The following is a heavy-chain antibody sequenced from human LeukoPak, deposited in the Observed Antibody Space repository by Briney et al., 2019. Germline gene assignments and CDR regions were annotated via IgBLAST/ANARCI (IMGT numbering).Heavy chain of an antibody. Sequence: PGGSLRLSCAASGFTFDDYGMSSVRQAPGKGLEWVSGINWNGGSTGYADSVKGRFTISRDNAKNSLCLQMNSLRAEDTALYYCARVRYGSGRRDAFDIWGQGTMVTVSS. D-gene: IGHD3-10*01. J-gene: IGHJ3*02. CDR3: ARVRYGSGRRDAFDI. CDR2: INWNGGST. CDR1: GFTFDDYG. V-gene: IGHV3-20*04.